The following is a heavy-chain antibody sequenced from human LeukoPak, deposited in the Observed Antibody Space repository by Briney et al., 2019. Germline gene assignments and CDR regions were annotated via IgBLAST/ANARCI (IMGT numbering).Heavy chain of an antibody. CDR3: ARHNFDY. Sequence: ASLKVSCTASGYTFTSYDINWVRQATGQGLEWVGWMNPNSGNTGYAHKFQGRVTMTRNTSISTAYMELSSLRSEDTAVYYCARHNFDYWGQGTLVTVSS. CDR1: GYTFTSYD. CDR2: MNPNSGNT. J-gene: IGHJ4*02. V-gene: IGHV1-8*01.